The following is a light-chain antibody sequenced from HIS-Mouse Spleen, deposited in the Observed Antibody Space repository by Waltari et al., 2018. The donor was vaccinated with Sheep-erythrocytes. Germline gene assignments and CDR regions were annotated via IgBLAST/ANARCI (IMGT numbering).Light chain of an antibody. CDR2: EGS. J-gene: IGLJ3*02. CDR3: CSYAGSSTPWV. V-gene: IGLV2-23*01. Sequence: QSALTQPASVSGSPGQSITISCTGTSSDVGSYNLVSWYQQHPGKAPKLMLYEGSKRPSGVSNRFSGSKSGNTASLTISGLQAEDEADYYCCSYAGSSTPWVFDGGTKLTVL. CDR1: SSDVGSYNL.